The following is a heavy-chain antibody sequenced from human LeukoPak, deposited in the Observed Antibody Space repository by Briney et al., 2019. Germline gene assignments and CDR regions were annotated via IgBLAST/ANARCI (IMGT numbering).Heavy chain of an antibody. CDR3: AKDQRYFDWLLLFFDY. CDR2: ISGSGGST. CDR1: GFTFSSYA. D-gene: IGHD3-9*01. J-gene: IGHJ4*02. V-gene: IGHV3-23*01. Sequence: PGGSLRLSCAASGFTFSSYAMHWVRQAPGKGLEWVSAISGSGGSTYYADSVKGRFTISRDNSKNTLYLQMNSLRAEDTAVYYCAKDQRYFDWLLLFFDYWGQGTLVTVSS.